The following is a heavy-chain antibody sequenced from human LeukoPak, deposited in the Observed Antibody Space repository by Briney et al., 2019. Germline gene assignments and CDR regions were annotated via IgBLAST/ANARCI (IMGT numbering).Heavy chain of an antibody. J-gene: IGHJ5*02. CDR2: IYYSGST. CDR3: ARIVLPDNWFDP. V-gene: IGHV4-39*01. CDR1: GGSISSSSCY. Sequence: SETLSLTCTVSGGSISSSSCYWGWIRQPPGKGLEWIGSIYYSGSTYYNPSLKSRVTISVDTSKNQFSLKLSSVTAADTAVYYRARIVLPDNWFDPWGQGTLVTVSS. D-gene: IGHD3-16*02.